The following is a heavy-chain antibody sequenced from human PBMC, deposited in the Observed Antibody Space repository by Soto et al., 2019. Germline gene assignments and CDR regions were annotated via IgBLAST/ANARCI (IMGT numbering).Heavy chain of an antibody. Sequence: GGSLRLSCAASGFTFSRYGMHWVRQAPGKGLEWVAVIWYDGSNKYYADSVKGRFTISRDNSKNTLYLQMNSLRAEDTAVYYCARTTQLWLLVPDYWGQGTLVTVSS. CDR2: IWYDGSNK. V-gene: IGHV3-33*01. D-gene: IGHD5-18*01. CDR1: GFTFSRYG. J-gene: IGHJ4*02. CDR3: ARTTQLWLLVPDY.